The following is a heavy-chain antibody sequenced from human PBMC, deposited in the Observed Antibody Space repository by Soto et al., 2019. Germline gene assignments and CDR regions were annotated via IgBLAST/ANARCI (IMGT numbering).Heavy chain of an antibody. CDR1: GFTFSGSA. Sequence: EVQLVESGGGLVQPGGSLKLSCAASGFTFSGSAMHWVRQASGKGLEWVGRIRNKANSYATAYAASVKGRFTISRDDSKNSEYLQMNSLKAEDTAVYYCTRLNGGGFDYWGQGTLVTVSS. V-gene: IGHV3-73*02. D-gene: IGHD2-8*01. CDR2: IRNKANSYAT. J-gene: IGHJ4*02. CDR3: TRLNGGGFDY.